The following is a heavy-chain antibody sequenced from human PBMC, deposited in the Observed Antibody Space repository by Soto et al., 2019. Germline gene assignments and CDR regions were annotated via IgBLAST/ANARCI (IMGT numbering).Heavy chain of an antibody. CDR1: GYTFTSYA. V-gene: IGHV1-3*01. J-gene: IGHJ4*02. CDR3: ARDYQYSSGWSCFEY. CDR2: INAGNGNT. Sequence: ASVKVSCKASGYTFTSYAMHWVRQAPGQRLEWMGWINAGNGNTKYSQKFQGRVTITRDTSASTAYMELSSLRSEDTAVYYCARDYQYSSGWSCFEYWGQGTLVTVSS. D-gene: IGHD6-19*01.